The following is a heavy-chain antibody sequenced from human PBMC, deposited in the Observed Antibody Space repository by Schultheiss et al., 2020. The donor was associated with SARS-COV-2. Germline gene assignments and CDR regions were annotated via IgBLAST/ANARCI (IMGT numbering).Heavy chain of an antibody. J-gene: IGHJ4*02. CDR1: GVSLSDYS. CDR2: IHSSLTPT. D-gene: IGHD3-22*01. Sequence: GGSLRLSCTASGVSLSDYSMTWVRQAPGKGLEWLAYIHSSLTPTFYAASVTGRFTISRDNSKNTLYLQMNSLRPEDTGVYYCARKEYYDPRTYECFDHWGQGTLVTVSS. CDR3: ARKEYYDPRTYECFDH. V-gene: IGHV3-48*04.